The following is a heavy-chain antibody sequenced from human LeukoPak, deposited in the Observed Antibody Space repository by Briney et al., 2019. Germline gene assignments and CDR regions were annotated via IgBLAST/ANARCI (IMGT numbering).Heavy chain of an antibody. CDR1: GYTFSGHY. CDR3: ARLSSHYGDYKVDP. CDR2: INPNSGGT. Sequence: ASVKVSCKASGYTFSGHYMHWIRQAPGQGLEWMGWINPNSGGTKYAQKFQGRVTMTRDTSISTAYMELSSLRSEDTAVYYCARLSSHYGDYKVDPWGQGTLVTVSS. V-gene: IGHV1-2*02. J-gene: IGHJ5*02. D-gene: IGHD4-17*01.